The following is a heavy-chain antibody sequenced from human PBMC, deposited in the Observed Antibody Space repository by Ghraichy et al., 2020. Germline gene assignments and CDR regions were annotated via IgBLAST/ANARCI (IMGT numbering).Heavy chain of an antibody. J-gene: IGHJ4*01. CDR1: GGSITTTSYY. D-gene: IGHD3-22*01. CDR3: AMSYHYDSSGYYERKHFEY. V-gene: IGHV4-39*01. Sequence: SETLSLTCSVSGGSITTTSYYWAWVRQPPGKGLEWIGHIYYTGSVDYNPSLKSRLTLSVDTSKNQFSLRLRSVTAADTPMYYCAMSYHYDSSGYYERKHFEYWRQGTLFTVS. CDR2: IYYTGSV.